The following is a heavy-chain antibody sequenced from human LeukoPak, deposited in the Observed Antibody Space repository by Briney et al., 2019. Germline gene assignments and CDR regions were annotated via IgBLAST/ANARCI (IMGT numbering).Heavy chain of an antibody. V-gene: IGHV1-18*04. J-gene: IGHJ4*02. CDR2: ISAYNGNT. Sequence: ASVKVSCKASGYTFTSYGISWVRQAPGQGLEWMGWISAYNGNTNYAQKLQGRVTLTTDTSTSTAYMELRSLRSDDTAVYYCARALKYSSGWYFDYWGQGTLVTVSS. D-gene: IGHD6-19*01. CDR1: GYTFTSYG. CDR3: ARALKYSSGWYFDY.